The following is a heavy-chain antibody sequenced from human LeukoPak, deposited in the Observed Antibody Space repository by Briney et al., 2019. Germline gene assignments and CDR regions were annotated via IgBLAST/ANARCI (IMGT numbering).Heavy chain of an antibody. CDR2: IVVGSGNT. V-gene: IGHV1-58*02. D-gene: IGHD3-22*01. CDR1: GFTFTSSA. J-gene: IGHJ3*02. CDR3: AAVPHYYYDSSGYYFDAFDI. Sequence: ASVKVSCKASGFTFTSSAMQWARQARGQRLEWIGWIVVGSGNTNYAQKFQERVTITRDMSTNTAYMELSSLRSEDTAVYYCAAVPHYYYDSSGYYFDAFDIWGQGTMVTVSS.